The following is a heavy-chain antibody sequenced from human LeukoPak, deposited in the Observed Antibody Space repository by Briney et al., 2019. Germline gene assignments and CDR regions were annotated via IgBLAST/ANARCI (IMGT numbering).Heavy chain of an antibody. Sequence: GGSLRLSCAASGFTFSSYAMSWVRQAPGKGLEWVSAISGSGGSTYYADSVKGRFTISGDNSKNTLYLQMNSLRAEDTAVYYRSKRDFLLPRAFDNRGQGTMVTVSS. V-gene: IGHV3-23*01. CDR3: SKRDFLLPRAFDN. CDR1: GFTFSSYA. CDR2: ISGSGGST. D-gene: IGHD2/OR15-2a*01. J-gene: IGHJ3*02.